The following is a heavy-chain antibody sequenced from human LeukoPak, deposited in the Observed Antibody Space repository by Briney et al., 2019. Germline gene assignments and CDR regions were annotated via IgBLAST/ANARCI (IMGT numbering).Heavy chain of an antibody. V-gene: IGHV3-15*01. D-gene: IGHD3-10*01. Sequence: GGSLRLSCAASGFTLSNAWMNWVRQAPGKGLEWVGRIQSKTEGGTTEYAAPVKGRFTISRDDSTNTLYLQMNSLKTEDTGVYXCAAGGRVWGQGTTVTVSS. CDR3: AAGGRV. CDR2: IQSKTEGGTT. J-gene: IGHJ6*02. CDR1: GFTLSNAW.